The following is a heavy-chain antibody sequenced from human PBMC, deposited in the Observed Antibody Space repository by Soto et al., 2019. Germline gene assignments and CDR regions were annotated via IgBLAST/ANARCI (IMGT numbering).Heavy chain of an antibody. J-gene: IGHJ4*02. CDR3: VAVDYFDY. V-gene: IGHV4-38-2*01. Sequence: SETLSLTCAVSGYSISSGYYWGWIRQPPGKGLEWIGSIYHSGSTYYNPSLKSRVTISVDTSKNQFSLKLSSVTAADTAVYYCVAVDYFDYWGQGTPVTVSS. CDR1: GYSISSGYY. CDR2: IYHSGST.